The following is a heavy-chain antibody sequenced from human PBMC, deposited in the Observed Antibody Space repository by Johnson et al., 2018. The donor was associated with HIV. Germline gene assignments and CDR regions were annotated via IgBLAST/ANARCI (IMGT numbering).Heavy chain of an antibody. V-gene: IGHV3-13*01. CDR1: GFTFSSYD. CDR3: AKGQSSGYPKDAFDI. J-gene: IGHJ3*02. CDR2: IGTAGDT. D-gene: IGHD3-22*01. Sequence: EVQLLESGGGLVQPGGSLRLSCAASGFTFSSYDMHWVRQATGKGLEWVSAIGTAGDTYYPGSVKGRFTISRDNSRNSLYLQMNSLRAEDTAVYYCAKGQSSGYPKDAFDIWGQGTMVIVSS.